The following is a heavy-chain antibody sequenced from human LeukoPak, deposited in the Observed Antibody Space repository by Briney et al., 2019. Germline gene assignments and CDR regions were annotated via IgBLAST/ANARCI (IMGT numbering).Heavy chain of an antibody. Sequence: GGSLRLSCAASGFTFSSYWMSWVRQAPGKGLEWVAVIWYDGSNKYYADSVKGRFTISRDNSKNTLYLQMNSLRAEDTAVYYCARGRLGRYFDYWGQGTLVTVSS. V-gene: IGHV3-33*08. CDR1: GFTFSSYW. CDR2: IWYDGSNK. J-gene: IGHJ4*02. CDR3: ARGRLGRYFDY.